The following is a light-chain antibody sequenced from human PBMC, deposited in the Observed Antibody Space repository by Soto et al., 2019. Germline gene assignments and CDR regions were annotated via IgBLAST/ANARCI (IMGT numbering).Light chain of an antibody. CDR3: QSYDITLLNYV. J-gene: IGLJ1*01. CDR1: TSNIGAPYD. V-gene: IGLV1-40*01. CDR2: GDN. Sequence: QSVLTQPPSVSGAPGQRVSISCTGSTSNIGAPYDVHWYQHLPGTAPKLLIYGDNNRPSGVPDRFSGSKSGTSASLAITRLQAEDGAYYYSQSYDITLLNYVFGTGTRVTVL.